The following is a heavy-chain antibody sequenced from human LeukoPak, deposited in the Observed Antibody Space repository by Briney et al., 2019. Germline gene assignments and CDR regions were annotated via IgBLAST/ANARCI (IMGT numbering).Heavy chain of an antibody. D-gene: IGHD6-13*01. V-gene: IGHV3-23*01. CDR3: ANRGGSSWPEYYFDY. CDR1: GFTFSSYA. CDR2: ISGSGGST. J-gene: IGHJ4*02. Sequence: GGSLRLSCAASGFTFSSYAMSWVRQAPGKGLEWVSAISGSGGSTYYADSVKGRFTISRDNSKNTLYLQMNSLRAEDTAVYYCANRGGSSWPEYYFDYWGQGTLVTVSS.